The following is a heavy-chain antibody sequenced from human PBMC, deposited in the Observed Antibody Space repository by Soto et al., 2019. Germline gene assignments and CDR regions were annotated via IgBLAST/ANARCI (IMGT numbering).Heavy chain of an antibody. V-gene: IGHV3-21*01. CDR2: INSSSSYI. CDR1: GFTFSNFW. J-gene: IGHJ4*02. Sequence: GGSLRLSCAASGFTFSNFWMTWVRQAPGKGLEWVSYINSSSSYIYYVDSVKGRFTISRDNAKNSLYLQMNSLRAEDTAVYYCARDNPGDYLRYWGQGTLVTVSS. D-gene: IGHD4-17*01. CDR3: ARDNPGDYLRY.